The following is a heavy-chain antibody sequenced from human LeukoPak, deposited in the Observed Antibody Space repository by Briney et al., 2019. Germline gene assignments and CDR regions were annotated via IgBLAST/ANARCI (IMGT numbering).Heavy chain of an antibody. CDR2: INTNNGGT. D-gene: IGHD1-26*01. CDR3: ARDRVSGRNADYFDY. CDR1: GYSFPGYY. J-gene: IGHJ4*02. V-gene: IGHV1-2*02. Sequence: ASVKVSCKASGYSFPGYYMHLVRQAPGQGLEWMGWINTNNGGTNYAQKFQGRVTMTRDTSINTAYMELSSLRSDDTAVYYCARDRVSGRNADYFDYWGQGTLVTVSS.